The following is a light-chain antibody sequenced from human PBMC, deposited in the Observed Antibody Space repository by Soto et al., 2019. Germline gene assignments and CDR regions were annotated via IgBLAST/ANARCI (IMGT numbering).Light chain of an antibody. CDR2: KAS. J-gene: IGKJ1*01. CDR3: KQYNTYSE. V-gene: IGKV1-5*03. Sequence: DIQMTHSPSTLSASVLYIVTITFRSSQSISSWLAWYQQKPGKAPKLLIYKASTLKSGVPSRFSGSGSGTEFTLTISSLQPDDFATYYCKQYNTYSEFGQGTKVDIK. CDR1: QSISSW.